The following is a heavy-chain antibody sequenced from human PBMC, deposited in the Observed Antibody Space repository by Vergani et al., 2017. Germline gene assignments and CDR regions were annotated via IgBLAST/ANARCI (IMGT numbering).Heavy chain of an antibody. D-gene: IGHD4-17*01. CDR1: GGSLSSYY. V-gene: IGHV4-59*01. Sequence: QVQLQESGPGLVKPSETLSLTCTVSGGSLSSYYWSWIRQPPGKGLEWIGYIYYSGSTNYNPSLKSRVTISVDTSKNQFSLKLSSVTAADTAVYYCATLTTVTTGGPYFDYWGQGTLVTVSS. CDR3: ATLTTVTTGGPYFDY. J-gene: IGHJ4*02. CDR2: IYYSGST.